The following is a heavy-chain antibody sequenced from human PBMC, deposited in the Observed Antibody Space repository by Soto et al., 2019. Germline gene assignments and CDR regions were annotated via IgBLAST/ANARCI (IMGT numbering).Heavy chain of an antibody. CDR2: ISGSGGST. CDR3: AKVTTYYDSSGYLCYFDY. J-gene: IGHJ4*02. V-gene: IGHV3-23*01. Sequence: EVQLLESGGGLVQPGGSLRLSCAASGFTFSSYAMSWVRQAPGKGLEWVSAISGSGGSTYYADSVKGRFTISRDNSKNTLYLQMNSLRAEDTAVYYCAKVTTYYDSSGYLCYFDYWGQGTLVTVSS. D-gene: IGHD3-22*01. CDR1: GFTFSSYA.